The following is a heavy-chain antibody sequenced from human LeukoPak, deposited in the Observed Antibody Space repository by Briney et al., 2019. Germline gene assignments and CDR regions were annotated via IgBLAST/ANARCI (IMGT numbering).Heavy chain of an antibody. Sequence: MPGGSLRLSCAASGFTFSSYSMNWDRQAPGKGLEWVSSMSSSSSYIYYADSVKGRFTISRDNAKNSLYLQMNSLRAEDTAVYYCARADIVVVRSFDYWGQGTLVTVSS. CDR2: MSSSSSYI. CDR3: ARADIVVVRSFDY. CDR1: GFTFSSYS. D-gene: IGHD2-2*01. J-gene: IGHJ4*02. V-gene: IGHV3-21*01.